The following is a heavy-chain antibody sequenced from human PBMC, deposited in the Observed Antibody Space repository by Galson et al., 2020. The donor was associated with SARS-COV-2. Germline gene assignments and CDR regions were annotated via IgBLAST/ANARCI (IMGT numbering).Heavy chain of an antibody. CDR3: ACNEYQLLSPRYYYGMDV. D-gene: IGHD2-2*01. Sequence: SETLSLTCAVYGGSFSGYYWSWIRQPPGKGLEWIGEINHSGSTNYNPSLKSRVTISVDTSKNQFSLKLSSVTAADTAVYYCACNEYQLLSPRYYYGMDVWGQGTTVTVSS. CDR2: INHSGST. CDR1: GGSFSGYY. V-gene: IGHV4-34*01. J-gene: IGHJ6*02.